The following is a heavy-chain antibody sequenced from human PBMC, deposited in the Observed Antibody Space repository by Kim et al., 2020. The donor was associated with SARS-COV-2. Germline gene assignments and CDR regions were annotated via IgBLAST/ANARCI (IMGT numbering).Heavy chain of an antibody. CDR2: IYSSGGT. J-gene: IGHJ4*02. V-gene: IGHV4-61*01. CDR1: GASVSSGSYY. D-gene: IGHD5-12*01. CDR3: ARAEVALDY. Sequence: SETLSLTCTVSGASVSSGSYYWNWIRQPPGKGLEWIGYIYSSGGTNYNPSLKSRVTISVDTSKNQFSLKLRSVTAADTAVYYCARAEVALDYWGQGALV.